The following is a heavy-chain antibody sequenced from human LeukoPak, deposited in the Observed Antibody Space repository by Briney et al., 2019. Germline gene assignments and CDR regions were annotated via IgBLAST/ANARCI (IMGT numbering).Heavy chain of an antibody. V-gene: IGHV3-7*01. CDR2: IKQDGSEK. CDR1: GFTFSSYW. J-gene: IGHJ4*02. CDR3: ARESIAAAGVENDY. D-gene: IGHD6-13*01. Sequence: GGSLRLSCAASGFTFSSYWMSWVRQAPGKGLEWVANIKQDGSEKYYVDSVKGRFTISRDNAKNSLYLQMNSLRAEDTAVYYCARESIAAAGVENDYWGQGTLVTVSS.